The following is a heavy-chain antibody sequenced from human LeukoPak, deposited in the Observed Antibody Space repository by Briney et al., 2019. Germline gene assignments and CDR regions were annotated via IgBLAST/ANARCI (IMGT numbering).Heavy chain of an antibody. CDR2: ISGSGGST. Sequence: GGSLRLSCAASGFTFSSYAMSWVRQAPGKGLEWVSAISGSGGSTYYADSVKGRSTISRDNSKNTLYLQMNSLRAEDTAVYYCAKDSALLWFGEPYDAFDIWGQGTMVTVSS. CDR1: GFTFSSYA. D-gene: IGHD3-10*01. J-gene: IGHJ3*02. V-gene: IGHV3-23*01. CDR3: AKDSALLWFGEPYDAFDI.